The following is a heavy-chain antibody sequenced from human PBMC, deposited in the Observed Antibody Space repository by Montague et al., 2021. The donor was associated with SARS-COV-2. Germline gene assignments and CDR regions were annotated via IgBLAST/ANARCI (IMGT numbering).Heavy chain of an antibody. V-gene: IGHV3-30*04. CDR3: ARDDTMTTNDY. J-gene: IGHJ4*02. D-gene: IGHD4-17*01. Sequence: SLRLSCAASVFTFSSYAMHWVRQAPGKGLEWVAVISYDGSNKYYADSVKGRFTISRDNFKNTLYLPMNSLRAEDTAVYYCARDDTMTTNDYWGQGTLVTVSS. CDR1: VFTFSSYA. CDR2: ISYDGSNK.